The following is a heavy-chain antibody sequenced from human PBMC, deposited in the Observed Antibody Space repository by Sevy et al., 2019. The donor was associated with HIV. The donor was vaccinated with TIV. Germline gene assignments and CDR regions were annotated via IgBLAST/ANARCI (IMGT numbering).Heavy chain of an antibody. CDR2: LSFACGRI. CDR1: GFTVNDKY. CDR3: AREGCSKPHDY. V-gene: IGHV3-53*01. J-gene: IGHJ4*02. D-gene: IGHD2-2*01. Sequence: GGSLRLSCAISGFTVNDKYIIWVRQAPGKGLEWVSTLSFACGRINYADSVKGRFTMSRDDSRNTFYLQMDSLRAEDTAIYYCAREGCSKPHDYWGQGTLVTVSS.